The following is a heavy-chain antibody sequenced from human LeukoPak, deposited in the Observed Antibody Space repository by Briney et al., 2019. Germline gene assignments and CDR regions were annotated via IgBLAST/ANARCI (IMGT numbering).Heavy chain of an antibody. V-gene: IGHV4-4*07. CDR3: ARDREYCSSTSCYRIWMDV. CDR1: GGSISSYY. J-gene: IGHJ6*02. Sequence: SETLSLTCTVSGGSISSYYWSWIRQPAGKGLEWNGCIYTSGSTNYNPSLKSRVTMSVDTSKNQFSLKLSSVTAADTAVYYCARDREYCSSTSCYRIWMDVWGQGTTVTVSS. D-gene: IGHD2-2*01. CDR2: IYTSGST.